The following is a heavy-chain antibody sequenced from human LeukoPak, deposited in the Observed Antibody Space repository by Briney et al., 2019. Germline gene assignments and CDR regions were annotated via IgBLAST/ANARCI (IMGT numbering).Heavy chain of an antibody. D-gene: IGHD5-12*01. CDR1: GYTFTGYY. J-gene: IGHJ6*03. Sequence: ASVKVSCKASGYTFTGYYMHWVRQAPGQGLEWMGWINPNSGGTNYAQKFQGRVTMTRDTSISTAYMELSRLRSDDTAVYYCARVSWVATTYYYYYYMDVWGKGTTVTVSS. CDR3: ARVSWVATTYYYYYYMDV. CDR2: INPNSGGT. V-gene: IGHV1-2*02.